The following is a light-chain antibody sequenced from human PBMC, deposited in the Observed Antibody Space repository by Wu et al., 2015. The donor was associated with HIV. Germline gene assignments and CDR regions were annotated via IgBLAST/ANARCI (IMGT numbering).Light chain of an antibody. Sequence: EIVLTQSPATLSLSPGERATLSCRASQSVSSYLAWYQQKPGQAPRLLIYDASNRATGLPARFSGSGSGTDFTLTISSLEPEDFAVYYCQHRRSWPPTFGGGTKVEIK. CDR3: QHRRSWPPT. CDR2: DAS. V-gene: IGKV3-11*01. J-gene: IGKJ4*01. CDR1: QSVSSY.